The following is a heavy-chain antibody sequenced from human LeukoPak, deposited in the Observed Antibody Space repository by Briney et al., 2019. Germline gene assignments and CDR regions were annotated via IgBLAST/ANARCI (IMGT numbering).Heavy chain of an antibody. V-gene: IGHV3-23*01. J-gene: IGHJ4*02. CDR1: GFTFSSSA. CDR3: AKEYYGGCGDD. Sequence: TGGSLRLSCAASGFTFSSSAMTWVRQAPGQGLEWVSSISGSGTNTYYADSVKGRFTISRDNSKSTLYLRVNSLRAEDTALYYCAKEYYGGCGDDWGQGTLVSVSS. CDR2: ISGSGTNT. D-gene: IGHD4-23*01.